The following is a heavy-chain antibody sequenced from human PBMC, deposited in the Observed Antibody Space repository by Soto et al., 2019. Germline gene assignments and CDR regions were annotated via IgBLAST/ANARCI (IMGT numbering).Heavy chain of an antibody. D-gene: IGHD2-15*01. V-gene: IGHV4-34*01. CDR3: ARGQGSYNPNYYYGMDV. J-gene: IGHJ6*02. CDR2: INHSGST. Sequence: PSETLSLTCAVYGGSFSGYYWSWIRQPPGKGLEWIGEINHSGSTNYNLSLKSRVTISVDTSKNQFSLKLSSVTAADTAVYYCARGQGSYNPNYYYGMDVWGQGTTVTVSS. CDR1: GGSFSGYY.